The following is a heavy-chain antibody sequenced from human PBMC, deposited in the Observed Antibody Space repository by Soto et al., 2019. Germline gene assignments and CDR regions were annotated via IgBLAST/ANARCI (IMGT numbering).Heavy chain of an antibody. CDR1: GFTFSSYA. Sequence: EVQLLESGGGLVQPGGSLRLSCAASGFTFSSYAMSWVRQAPGKGLEWVSAISGSGGSTYYADSVKGRFTISRDNSKDTLDLQRDSLRAEATAVYYCATAARPDYYYGMEVWGRGTTVAVSS. CDR2: ISGSGGST. D-gene: IGHD6-6*01. V-gene: IGHV3-23*01. CDR3: ATAARPDYYYGMEV. J-gene: IGHJ6*04.